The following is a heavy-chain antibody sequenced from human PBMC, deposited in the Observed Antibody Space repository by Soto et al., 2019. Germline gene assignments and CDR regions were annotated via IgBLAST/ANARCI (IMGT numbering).Heavy chain of an antibody. J-gene: IGHJ4*02. CDR3: ARGYSFDY. CDR1: GGSITITSYY. Sequence: TLSLTCTVSGGSITITSYYWGWIRQPPGKGLEWIGSIYYTGSTDYNPSVKSRVIISVDTSKNQFFLKLSSVTAADTAVYYCARGYSFDYWGQGTLVTVSS. V-gene: IGHV4-39*01. CDR2: IYYTGST.